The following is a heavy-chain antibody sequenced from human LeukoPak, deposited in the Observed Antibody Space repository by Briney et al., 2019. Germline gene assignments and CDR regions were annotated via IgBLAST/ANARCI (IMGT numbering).Heavy chain of an antibody. CDR3: GRGGSDILTQHDY. CDR2: ISSSSRYI. J-gene: IGHJ4*02. CDR1: GFTFRSYS. Sequence: KAGGSLTLSCAASGFTFRSYSMNWLRQPPGKGLEWVSSISSSSRYIYYADSAKGRFTISRDNAKNSLYLQMNSLRAEDTAVYYCGRGGSDILTQHDYWGQGTLVTVSS. V-gene: IGHV3-21*01. D-gene: IGHD3-9*01.